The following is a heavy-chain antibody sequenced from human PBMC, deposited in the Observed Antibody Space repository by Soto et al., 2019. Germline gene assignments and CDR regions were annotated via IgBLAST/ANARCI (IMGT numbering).Heavy chain of an antibody. D-gene: IGHD3-22*01. CDR1: GFTFSSYG. V-gene: IGHV3-33*01. J-gene: IGHJ4*02. CDR3: ARASLMNYYDSSGYYDYFDY. CDR2: IWYDGSNK. Sequence: GWSVRLSCAASGFTFSSYGMHWVRQAPGKGLEWVAVIWYDGSNKYYADSVKGRFTISRDNSKNTLYLQMNSLRAEDTAVYYCARASLMNYYDSSGYYDYFDYWGQGTLVTVSS.